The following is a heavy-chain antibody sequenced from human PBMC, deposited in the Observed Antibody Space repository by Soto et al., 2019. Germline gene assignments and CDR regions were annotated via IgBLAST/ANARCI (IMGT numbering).Heavy chain of an antibody. CDR3: ARDRGAVTGQYFDY. D-gene: IGHD6-19*01. CDR2: ISSSGTSA. J-gene: IGHJ4*02. Sequence: QVQLEESGGGLVKPGGSLRLSCAASGFTFSAVYMSWIRQAPNKGLEYISYISSSGTSANYADSVKGRFTISRDNATNSLYLQMNILRAEDTAVYYCARDRGAVTGQYFDYWGQGALVTVSS. V-gene: IGHV3-11*05. CDR1: GFTFSAVY.